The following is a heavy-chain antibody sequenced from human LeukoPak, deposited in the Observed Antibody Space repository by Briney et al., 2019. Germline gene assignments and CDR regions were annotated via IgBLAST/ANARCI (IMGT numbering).Heavy chain of an antibody. CDR1: GITFSNFA. CDR2: ISGSGDTT. Sequence: PGGSLRLSCVASGITFSNFAMSWVRQAPGKGLEWVSAISGSGDTTYYADSVKGRFTISRDNSKNTLWLQMNSLRAEDTAVYFCAKQRTPIRAFDIWGQGTMVIVSS. CDR3: AKQRTPIRAFDI. J-gene: IGHJ3*02. D-gene: IGHD2-2*01. V-gene: IGHV3-23*01.